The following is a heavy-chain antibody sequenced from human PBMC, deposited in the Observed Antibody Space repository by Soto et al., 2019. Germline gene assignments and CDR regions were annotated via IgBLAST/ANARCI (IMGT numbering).Heavy chain of an antibody. J-gene: IGHJ2*01. CDR1: GGSISSGGYY. D-gene: IGHD2-21*02. Sequence: QVQLQEAGPGLVKPSQTLSLTCTVSGGSISSGGYYWSWIRQHPGKGLEWIGYIYYSGSTYYNPSLKSRVTISVDTSKNQYALKLSSVTAADTAVYYCAWMYCGGDCYLWYFDLWGRGTLVTVSS. CDR2: IYYSGST. CDR3: AWMYCGGDCYLWYFDL. V-gene: IGHV4-31*03.